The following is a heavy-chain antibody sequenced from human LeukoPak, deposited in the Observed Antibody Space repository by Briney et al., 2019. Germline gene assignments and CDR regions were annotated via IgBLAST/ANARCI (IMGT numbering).Heavy chain of an antibody. V-gene: IGHV4-38-2*01. J-gene: IGHJ5*02. D-gene: IGHD5-18*01. CDR3: ARVDTAMAWENWFDP. CDR1: GYSISSGYY. CDR2: IYHSGST. Sequence: SETLSLTCAVPGYSISSGYYWGWIRQPPGKGLEWIGSIYHSGSTYYNPSLKSRVTISVDTSKNQFSLKLSSVTAADTAVYYCARVDTAMAWENWFDPWGQGTLVTVSS.